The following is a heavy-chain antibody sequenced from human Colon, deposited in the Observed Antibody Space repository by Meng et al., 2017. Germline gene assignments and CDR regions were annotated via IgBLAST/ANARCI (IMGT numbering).Heavy chain of an antibody. J-gene: IGHJ4*02. Sequence: QGQLQESGPGLVRPSETPSLPCTVSGGSLRRYSWSWLRQSPGKGLEWIGYIYYNGNTNYNPSLKSRVTISLDMSENQVSLNLTSVTAADTAVYYCARGDVAYCGGDCYPVWGQGTLVTVSS. D-gene: IGHD2-21*02. CDR2: IYYNGNT. CDR1: GGSLRRYS. CDR3: ARGDVAYCGGDCYPV. V-gene: IGHV4-59*01.